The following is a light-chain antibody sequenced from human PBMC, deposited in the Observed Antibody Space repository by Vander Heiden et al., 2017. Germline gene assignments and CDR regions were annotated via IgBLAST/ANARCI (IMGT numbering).Light chain of an antibody. J-gene: IGLJ1*01. Sequence: QSALTQPASVSGSPGQSITITCTGTIIDIRDYKYVSCYQQHPGRAPKLLISDVSDRPSGISNRFSGSKSGNTASLTISGLQADDEADYFCSTFSRTLYVFGTGTKVTVL. CDR1: IIDIRDYKY. CDR3: STFSRTLYV. V-gene: IGLV2-14*03. CDR2: DVS.